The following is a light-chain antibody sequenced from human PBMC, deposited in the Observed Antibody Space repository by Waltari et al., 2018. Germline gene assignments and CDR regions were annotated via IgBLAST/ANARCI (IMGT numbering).Light chain of an antibody. J-gene: IGKJ1*01. CDR1: QSVSRF. CDR3: QKYDRLPAT. Sequence: EIVLTQSQGTLSLSPGERGTLPCRASQSVSRFLAWYQQKPGQAPRLLIYGASTRATGIPDRFSGSGCGTDFSLTISRLEHEDFSVYYCQKYDRLPATFGQGTKVEIK. CDR2: GAS. V-gene: IGKV3-20*01.